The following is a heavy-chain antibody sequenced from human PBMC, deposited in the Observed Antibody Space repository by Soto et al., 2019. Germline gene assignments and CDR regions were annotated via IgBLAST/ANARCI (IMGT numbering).Heavy chain of an antibody. CDR1: GFTFSNYW. CDR3: AKALGRDYGDSGHDY. D-gene: IGHD4-17*01. V-gene: IGHV3-74*01. J-gene: IGHJ4*02. CDR2: LNTNGRIT. Sequence: LRLSCAASGFTFSNYWMHWVRQAPGQGLVWVSRLNTNGRITDYADSVQGRFTISRDNARNTLYLQINSLRAEDTAVYYCAKALGRDYGDSGHDYWGQGTLVTVSS.